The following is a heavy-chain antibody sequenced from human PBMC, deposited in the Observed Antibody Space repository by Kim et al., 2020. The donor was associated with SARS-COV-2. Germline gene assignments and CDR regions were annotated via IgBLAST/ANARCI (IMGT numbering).Heavy chain of an antibody. V-gene: IGHV3-15*01. CDR3: TTAYDSSGYAASRFDY. J-gene: IGHJ4*02. D-gene: IGHD3-22*01. Sequence: PVKGRFTISRDDSKNTLYLQMNSLKTEDTAVYYCTTAYDSSGYAASRFDYWGQGTLVTVSS.